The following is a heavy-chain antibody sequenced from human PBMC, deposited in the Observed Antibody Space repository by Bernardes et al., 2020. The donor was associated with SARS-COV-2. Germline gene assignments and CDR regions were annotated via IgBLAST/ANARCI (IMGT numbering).Heavy chain of an antibody. Sequence: GGSLRLSCAASGFTFSNFWMSWVRQAPGKGLEWVANIKQDGSEKYFVDSVKGRFTISRDNAKNSLYLQMNSLRAEDTAVYYCARNQRGLRSLEWHNWFDPWGQGTLVTVSS. CDR2: IKQDGSEK. V-gene: IGHV3-7*01. CDR1: GFTFSNFW. J-gene: IGHJ5*02. D-gene: IGHD3-3*01. CDR3: ARNQRGLRSLEWHNWFDP.